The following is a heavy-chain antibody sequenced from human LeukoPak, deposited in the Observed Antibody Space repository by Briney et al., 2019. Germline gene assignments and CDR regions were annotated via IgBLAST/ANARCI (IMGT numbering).Heavy chain of an antibody. CDR3: AREGRTDAFNI. J-gene: IGHJ3*02. CDR1: GYTFTSYG. V-gene: IGHV1-18*01. D-gene: IGHD1-26*01. CDR2: ISAYNGNT. Sequence: ASVKVSCKASGYTFTSYGISWVRQAPGQGLEWMGWISAYNGNTNYAQKFQDRVTMTRDTSTSTIYMELSSLRSEDTAVYYCAREGRTDAFNIWGQGTMVTVSS.